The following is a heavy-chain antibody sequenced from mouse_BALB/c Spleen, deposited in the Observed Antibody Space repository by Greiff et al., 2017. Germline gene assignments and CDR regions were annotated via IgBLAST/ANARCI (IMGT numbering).Heavy chain of an antibody. D-gene: IGHD2-1*01. CDR2: IDPANGNT. CDR1: GFNIKDTY. CDR3: ARGNYVWFAY. V-gene: IGHV14-3*02. J-gene: IGHJ3*01. Sequence: EVQGVESGAELVKPGASVKLSCTASGFNIKDTYMHWVKQRPEQGLEWIGRIDPANGNTKYDPKFQGKATITADTSSNTAYLQLSSLTSEDTAVYYCARGNYVWFAYWGQGTLVTVSA.